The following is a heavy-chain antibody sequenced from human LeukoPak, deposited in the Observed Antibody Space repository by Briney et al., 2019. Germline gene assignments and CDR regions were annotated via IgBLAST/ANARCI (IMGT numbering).Heavy chain of an antibody. J-gene: IGHJ4*02. D-gene: IGHD2-15*01. CDR1: GGSISSYY. CDR3: ARAQEYCSGGSCYYFDY. Sequence: PSETLSLTCTVSGGSISSYYWSWIRQPPGKGLEWIGYIYYSGSTNYNPSLKSRVTISVDTSKNQFSPKLSSVTAADTAVYYCARAQEYCSGGSCYYFDYWGQGTLVTVSS. CDR2: IYYSGST. V-gene: IGHV4-59*01.